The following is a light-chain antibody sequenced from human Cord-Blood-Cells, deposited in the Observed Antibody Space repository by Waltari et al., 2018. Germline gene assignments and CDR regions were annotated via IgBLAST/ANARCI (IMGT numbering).Light chain of an antibody. J-gene: IGKJ3*01. CDR3: QKYNSALFT. CDR1: QGISNY. CDR2: AAS. V-gene: IGKV1-27*01. Sequence: DIQMTQSPSSLSACVGDRVTITCRVSQGISNYLAWYQQKPGKVPKLLIYAASTLQSGVPSRFSGSGSGTDFTLTISSLQPEDVATYYCQKYNSALFTFGPGTKVDIK.